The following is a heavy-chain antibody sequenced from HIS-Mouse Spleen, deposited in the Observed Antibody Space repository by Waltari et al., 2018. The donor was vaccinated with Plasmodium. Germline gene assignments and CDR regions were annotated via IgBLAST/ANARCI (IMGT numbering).Heavy chain of an antibody. Sequence: EVQLVESGGGLVQPGGSLRLSCAASGFTFSSYWMRWVRQAPGKGLGWVANIKEDGSEKYYVDSVKGRFTISRYNAKNSLYLQMNSLRAEDTAVYYCASSWYWYFDLWGRGTLVTVSS. CDR3: ASSWYWYFDL. CDR2: IKEDGSEK. V-gene: IGHV3-7*01. CDR1: GFTFSSYW. D-gene: IGHD6-13*01. J-gene: IGHJ2*01.